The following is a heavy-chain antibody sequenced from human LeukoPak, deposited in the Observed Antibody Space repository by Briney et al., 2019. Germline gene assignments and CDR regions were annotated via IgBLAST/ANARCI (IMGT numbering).Heavy chain of an antibody. CDR3: ASPSNWSGYYYYYYMDV. Sequence: ASVKVSCKASGYTFTGYYMHGVRQAPGQGLEWMGWINPNSGGTNYAQKFQGRVTMTRDTSISTAYMELSRLRSDDTAVYYCASPSNWSGYYYYYYMDVWGKGTTVTVSS. V-gene: IGHV1-2*02. J-gene: IGHJ6*03. CDR1: GYTFTGYY. CDR2: INPNSGGT. D-gene: IGHD1-1*01.